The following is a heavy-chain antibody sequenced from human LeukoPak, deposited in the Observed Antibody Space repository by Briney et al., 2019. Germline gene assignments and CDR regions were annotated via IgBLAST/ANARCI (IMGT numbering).Heavy chain of an antibody. CDR3: ARDRIRYGVDY. CDR2: LSGSGSDT. Sequence: GGSLRLSCAASTFTFRNYAMSWVRQAPGKGLEWVSGLSGSGSDTYYADSVKGRFTISRDNAKNSLYLQMNSLRAEDTAVYYCARDRIRYGVDYWGQGTLVTVSS. CDR1: TFTFRNYA. J-gene: IGHJ4*02. D-gene: IGHD5-18*01. V-gene: IGHV3-23*01.